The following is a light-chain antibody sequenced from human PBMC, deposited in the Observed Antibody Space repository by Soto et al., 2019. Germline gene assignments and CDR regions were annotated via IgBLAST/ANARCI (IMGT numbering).Light chain of an antibody. Sequence: QDVLTQPPSASGTPGQRVTISCSGSSSNIGSNTVNWYQQLPGTAPKLLIYSNNQRPSGVPDRFSGSKSGTSASLAISGLQSEDEADYYCAAWDDSLNGYVFGTGTKRTVL. J-gene: IGLJ1*01. CDR1: SSNIGSNT. CDR3: AAWDDSLNGYV. CDR2: SNN. V-gene: IGLV1-44*01.